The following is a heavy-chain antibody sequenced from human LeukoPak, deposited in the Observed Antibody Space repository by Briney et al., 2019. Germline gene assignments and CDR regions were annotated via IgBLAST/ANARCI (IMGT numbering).Heavy chain of an antibody. D-gene: IGHD6-13*01. CDR1: GFTFSSYE. Sequence: GGSLRLSCAASGFTFSSYEMNWVRQAPGKGLEWVSSISSSSSYMYYADSVKGRFTISRDNAKNPLYLQMNSLRAEDTAVYYCASAGLVYSSGWYLETPFDYWGQGTLVTVSS. CDR3: ASAGLVYSSGWYLETPFDY. J-gene: IGHJ4*02. CDR2: ISSSSSYM. V-gene: IGHV3-21*01.